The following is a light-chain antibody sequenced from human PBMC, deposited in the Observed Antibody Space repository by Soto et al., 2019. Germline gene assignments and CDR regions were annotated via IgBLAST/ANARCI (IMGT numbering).Light chain of an antibody. CDR1: TGAVTSGYF. CDR2: STN. V-gene: IGLV7-43*01. Sequence: QTVVTQEPSLPVSPGGTVTLTCASSTGAVTSGYFPNWFQRKPGQAPRALIYSTNNKHSWTPARFSGSLLGGKAALTLSGVQPEDETDYYCLLFYDETWVFGGGTKLTVL. J-gene: IGLJ3*02. CDR3: LLFYDETWV.